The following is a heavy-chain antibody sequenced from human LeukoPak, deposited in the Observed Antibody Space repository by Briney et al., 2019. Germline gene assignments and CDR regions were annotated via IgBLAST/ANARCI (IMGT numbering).Heavy chain of an antibody. CDR2: VNGSGVNT. CDR1: GFTFSSYA. Sequence: PGGSLRLSCAASGFTFSSYAMSWVRQAPGKGLEWISAVNGSGVNTYYADSVQGRLTISRDNSKNTVYLQMNSLRAEDTAVYYCAKSKGAMVREIIIAPFDYWGQGTLVTVSS. CDR3: AKSKGAMVREIIIAPFDY. J-gene: IGHJ4*02. V-gene: IGHV3-23*01. D-gene: IGHD3-10*01.